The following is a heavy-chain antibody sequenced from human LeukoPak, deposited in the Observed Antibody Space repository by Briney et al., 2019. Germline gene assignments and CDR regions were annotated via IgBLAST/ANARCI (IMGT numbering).Heavy chain of an antibody. CDR1: GYTFTSYG. Sequence: RWASVKVSCKASGYTFTSYGISWVRQAPGQGLEWMGWISAYNGNTNYAQKLQGRVTMTTDTSTSTAYMELRSLRSDDTAVYYCARELYSSGWYLDYYYYGMDVRGQGTTVTVSS. CDR3: ARELYSSGWYLDYYYYGMDV. D-gene: IGHD6-19*01. J-gene: IGHJ6*02. CDR2: ISAYNGNT. V-gene: IGHV1-18*01.